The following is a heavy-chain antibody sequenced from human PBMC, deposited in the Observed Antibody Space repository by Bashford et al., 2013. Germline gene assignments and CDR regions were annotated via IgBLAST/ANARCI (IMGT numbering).Heavy chain of an antibody. V-gene: IGHV1-69*01. D-gene: IGHD3-22*01. CDR2: IIPIFGTA. CDR3: ARGPHFSYYYDSSGYSLDY. Sequence: IVWVRQAPGQGLEWMGGIIPIFGTANYAQKFQGRVTITADESTSTAYMELSSLRSEDTAVYYCARGPHFSYYYDSSGYSLDYWGQGTLVTVSS. J-gene: IGHJ4*02.